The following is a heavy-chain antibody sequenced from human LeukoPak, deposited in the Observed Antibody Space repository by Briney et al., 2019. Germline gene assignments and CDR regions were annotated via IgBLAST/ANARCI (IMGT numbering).Heavy chain of an antibody. V-gene: IGHV1-46*01. CDR2: INPVSGNT. D-gene: IGHD6-19*01. Sequence: ASVKVSCKASGYTFTNYYMHWVRQAPGQGLEWMAIINPVSGNTNYAQKFQGRVTMTRDTSTSTVYLELSSLRSEDTAVYYCSRPVSSGRDDSFDIWGQGTTVTVSS. CDR1: GYTFTNYY. CDR3: SRPVSSGRDDSFDI. J-gene: IGHJ3*02.